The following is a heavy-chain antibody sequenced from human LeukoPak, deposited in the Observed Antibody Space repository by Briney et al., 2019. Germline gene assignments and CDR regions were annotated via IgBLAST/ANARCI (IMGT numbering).Heavy chain of an antibody. Sequence: LSETLSLTCAVYGGSFSGYYWSWIRQPPGKGLEWIGEINHSGSTNYNPSLKSRVTISVDTSKNQFSLKLSSVTAADTAVYYCARGWRGWLKNWFDPWGQGTLVTVSS. V-gene: IGHV4-34*01. J-gene: IGHJ5*02. CDR3: ARGWRGWLKNWFDP. CDR2: INHSGST. CDR1: GGSFSGYY. D-gene: IGHD5-12*01.